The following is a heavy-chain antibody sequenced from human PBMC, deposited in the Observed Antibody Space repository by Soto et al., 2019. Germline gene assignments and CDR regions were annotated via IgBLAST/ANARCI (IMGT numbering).Heavy chain of an antibody. D-gene: IGHD3-3*01. CDR2: INHSGST. J-gene: IGHJ6*02. Sequence: PSETLSLTCAVYGGSFSGYYWSWIRQPPGKGLEWIGEINHSGSTNYNPSLKSRVTISVDTSKNQFSLKLSSVTAADTAVYYCARGRVVWSGYYTSYYYGMDVWGQGTTVTVSS. CDR1: GGSFSGYY. CDR3: ARGRVVWSGYYTSYYYGMDV. V-gene: IGHV4-34*01.